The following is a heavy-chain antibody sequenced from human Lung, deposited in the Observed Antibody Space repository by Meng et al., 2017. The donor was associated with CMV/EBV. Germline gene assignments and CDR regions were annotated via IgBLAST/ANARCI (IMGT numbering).Heavy chain of an antibody. D-gene: IGHD4/OR15-4a*01. CDR1: GFTFSRYA. V-gene: IGHV3-23*01. Sequence: GGSXRLSCAASGFTFSRYAFHWVRQAPGKGLEWVSSISTSGGDTYHADSVKGRFTISRDNSKKTLYLQMNSLRAEDTAVYYCANLGRTIRDYWGQGTLVTVSS. J-gene: IGHJ4*02. CDR2: ISTSGGDT. CDR3: ANLGRTIRDY.